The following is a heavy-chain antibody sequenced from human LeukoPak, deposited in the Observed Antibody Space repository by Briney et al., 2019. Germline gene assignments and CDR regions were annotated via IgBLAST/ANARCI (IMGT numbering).Heavy chain of an antibody. Sequence: YNGNTTYAQKLQGRVTMTTDTSTSTAYMELRSLRSDDTAVYYCARVKGVIAVAGHNWFDPWGQGTLVTVSS. CDR2: YNGNT. CDR3: ARVKGVIAVAGHNWFDP. V-gene: IGHV1-18*01. J-gene: IGHJ5*02. D-gene: IGHD6-19*01.